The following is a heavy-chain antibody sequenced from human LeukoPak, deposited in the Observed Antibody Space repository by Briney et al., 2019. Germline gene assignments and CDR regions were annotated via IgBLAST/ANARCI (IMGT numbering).Heavy chain of an antibody. CDR2: INPNSGGT. D-gene: IGHD3-10*01. Sequence: GASVKVSCEASGYTFTGYYMHWVRQAPGQGLEWMGWINPNSGGTNYAQKFRGWVTMTRDTSISTAYMELSRLRSDDTAVYYCARGGALWFGESRVDYWGQGTLVTVSS. J-gene: IGHJ4*02. V-gene: IGHV1-2*04. CDR1: GYTFTGYY. CDR3: ARGGALWFGESRVDY.